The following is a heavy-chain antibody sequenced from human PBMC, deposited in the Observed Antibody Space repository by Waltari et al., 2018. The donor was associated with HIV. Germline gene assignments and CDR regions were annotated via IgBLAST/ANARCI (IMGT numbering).Heavy chain of an antibody. CDR3: ARVRGGGMDV. V-gene: IGHV1-2*05. CDR2: INQNRGDT. Sequence: QAHLLQSGAEVKKPGASVKVLCTPFGNPSTGDYIHWVRKAPGQVLEWVGLINQNRGDTHYAQRCQGRVTMTRCTSISTGYMERHRLPSGDTGVYFCARVRGGGMDVWGQGTTVTVSS. CDR1: GNPSTGDY. D-gene: IGHD5-12*01. J-gene: IGHJ6*02.